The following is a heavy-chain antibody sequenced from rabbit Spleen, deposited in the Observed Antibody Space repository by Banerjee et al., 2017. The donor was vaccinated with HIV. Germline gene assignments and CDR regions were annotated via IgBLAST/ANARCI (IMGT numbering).Heavy chain of an antibody. CDR1: GFSFSSGYV. CDR2: INSFTGRP. V-gene: IGHV1S45*01. D-gene: IGHD7-1*01. J-gene: IGHJ4*01. Sequence: QEQLVESGGGLVQPEGSLTLTCKASGFSFSSGYVMSWVRQAPGKGLEWIASINSFTGRPVYAAWAKGRFTISKTSSTTVTLQMTSLTGADTATYFCARDLVTAIGWNFALWGQGTLVTVS. CDR3: ARDLVTAIGWNFAL.